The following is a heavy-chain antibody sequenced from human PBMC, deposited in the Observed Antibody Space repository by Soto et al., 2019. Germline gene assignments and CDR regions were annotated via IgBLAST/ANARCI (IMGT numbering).Heavy chain of an antibody. CDR2: ISSSSSYI. D-gene: IGHD3-10*01. V-gene: IGHV3-21*01. CDR3: ARGGGPGGDYYYGMDV. CDR1: GFTFSSYS. Sequence: PGGSLRLSXAASGFTFSSYSMNWVRQAPGKGLEWVSSISSSSSYIYYADSVKGRFTISRDNAKNSLYLQMNSLRAEDTAVYYCARGGGPGGDYYYGMDVWGQGTTVTVSS. J-gene: IGHJ6*02.